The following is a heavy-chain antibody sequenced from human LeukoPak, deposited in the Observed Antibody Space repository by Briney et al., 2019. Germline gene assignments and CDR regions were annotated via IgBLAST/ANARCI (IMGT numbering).Heavy chain of an antibody. V-gene: IGHV4-31*03. CDR1: GGSISSGGYY. D-gene: IGHD6-19*01. CDR3: ARAPKQYSSGWYYFDY. CDR2: IYYSGGT. J-gene: IGHJ4*02. Sequence: SETLSLTCTVSGGSISSGGYYWSWIRQHPGKGLEWIGYIYYSGGTYYNPSLKSRVTISVDTSKNQFSLKLSSVTAADTAVYYCARAPKQYSSGWYYFDYWGQGTLVTVSS.